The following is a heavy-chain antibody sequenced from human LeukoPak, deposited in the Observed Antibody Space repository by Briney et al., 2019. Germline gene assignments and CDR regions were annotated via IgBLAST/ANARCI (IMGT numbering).Heavy chain of an antibody. CDR3: ARDGSSFSNWFGP. CDR2: ISGGGGST. Sequence: TGGSLRLSCAASGFTFSSYAMSWVRQAPGKGLEWVSAISGGGGSTYYADSVKGRFTISRGNSKNTLYLQMNSLRAEDTAVYYCARDGSSFSNWFGPWGQGTLVTVSS. V-gene: IGHV3-23*01. CDR1: GFTFSSYA. D-gene: IGHD6-13*01. J-gene: IGHJ5*02.